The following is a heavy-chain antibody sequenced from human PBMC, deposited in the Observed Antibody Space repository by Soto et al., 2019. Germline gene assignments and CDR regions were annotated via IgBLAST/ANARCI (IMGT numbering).Heavy chain of an antibody. J-gene: IGHJ4*02. Sequence: SETLSLTCGVSGHSIRSGSYWGWIRQPPGKGLEWIGSVYHSGSTHYNPSLKSRVTISVDTSKNHFSLTLTSVTAADTAIYYCARNRTGALFDYWGQGXLVTVYS. CDR1: GHSIRSGSY. CDR2: VYHSGST. CDR3: ARNRTGALFDY. V-gene: IGHV4-38-2*01. D-gene: IGHD1-26*01.